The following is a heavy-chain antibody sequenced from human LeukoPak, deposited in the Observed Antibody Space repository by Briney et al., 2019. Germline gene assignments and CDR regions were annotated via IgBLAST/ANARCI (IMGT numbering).Heavy chain of an antibody. D-gene: IGHD3-9*01. CDR3: ARGGLILTGSDAFDI. CDR1: GYTFTGYY. Sequence: VASVKVSCKASGYTFTGYYMHWVRQAPGQGLKWVGWINPNSGGTNYAQKFQGWVTMTRDTSISTAYMELSRLRSDDTAVYYCARGGLILTGSDAFDIWGQGTMVTVSS. CDR2: INPNSGGT. V-gene: IGHV1-2*04. J-gene: IGHJ3*02.